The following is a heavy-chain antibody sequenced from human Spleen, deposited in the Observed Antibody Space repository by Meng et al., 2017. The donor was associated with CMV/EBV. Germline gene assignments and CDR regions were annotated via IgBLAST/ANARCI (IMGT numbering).Heavy chain of an antibody. Sequence: ASVKVSCKTSGYTFTDYYMHWVRQAPGQGLEWMGWINPNSGGTNFAQKLQGRVTMTTDTSTSTAYMELRSLRSDDTAVYYCARGDSHFGVVIPNYWGQGTLVTV. CDR1: GYTFTDYY. V-gene: IGHV1-2*02. D-gene: IGHD3-3*01. J-gene: IGHJ4*02. CDR2: INPNSGGT. CDR3: ARGDSHFGVVIPNY.